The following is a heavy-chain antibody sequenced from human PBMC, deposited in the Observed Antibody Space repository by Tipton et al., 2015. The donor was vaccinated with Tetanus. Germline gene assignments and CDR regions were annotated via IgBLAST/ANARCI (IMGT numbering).Heavy chain of an antibody. D-gene: IGHD1-26*01. CDR1: GFSFSDYQ. CDR3: ARDIRHVGATLYFDY. CDR2: ISSGGGTI. J-gene: IGHJ4*02. Sequence: SLRLSCAASGFSFSDYQMTWIRQAPGKGLQCISYISSGGGTIFYADSVKGRFTISRDDAENSLYLQMNSLRAEDTAVYYCARDIRHVGATLYFDYGGQGTLVTVSS. V-gene: IGHV3-11*01.